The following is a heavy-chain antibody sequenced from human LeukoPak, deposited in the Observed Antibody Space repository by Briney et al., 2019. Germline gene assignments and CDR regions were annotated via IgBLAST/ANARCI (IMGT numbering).Heavy chain of an antibody. V-gene: IGHV4-4*02. CDR2: INHSGST. J-gene: IGHJ4*02. Sequence: SETLSLTCTVSGDSINSLDLWSWVRQPPGKGLEWIGEINHSGSTNYNPSLKSRVTISVDTSKNQFSLKLSSVTAADTAVYYCARDSSGRLYWGQGTLVTVSS. D-gene: IGHD6-19*01. CDR3: ARDSSGRLY. CDR1: GDSINSLDL.